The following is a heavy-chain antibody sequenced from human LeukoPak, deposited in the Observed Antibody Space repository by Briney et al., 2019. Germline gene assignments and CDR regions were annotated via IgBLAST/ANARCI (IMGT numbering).Heavy chain of an antibody. CDR3: ARAGVTMVREKSYYYGMDV. J-gene: IGHJ6*02. Sequence: GASVKVSCKASGGTFSSYAISWVRQAPGQGLEWMGGIIPIFGTANYAQKFQGRVTITADESTSTAYMELSSLRSEDTAVYYCARAGVTMVREKSYYYGMDVWGQGTTVTVSS. D-gene: IGHD3-10*01. CDR1: GGTFSSYA. CDR2: IIPIFGTA. V-gene: IGHV1-69*13.